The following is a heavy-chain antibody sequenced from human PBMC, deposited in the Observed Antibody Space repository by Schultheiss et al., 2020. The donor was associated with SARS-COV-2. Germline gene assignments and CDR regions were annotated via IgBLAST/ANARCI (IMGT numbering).Heavy chain of an antibody. CDR2: INHSGST. V-gene: IGHV4-34*01. J-gene: IGHJ6*02. D-gene: IGHD2-8*01. CDR3: ARDGYIVLMVYADTYYYGMDV. Sequence: SETLSLTCAVYGGSFSGYYWSWIRQPPGKGLEWIGEINHSGSTNYNPSLKSRVTISVDTSKNQFSLKLSSVTAADTAVYYCARDGYIVLMVYADTYYYGMDVWGQGTTVTVSS. CDR1: GGSFSGYY.